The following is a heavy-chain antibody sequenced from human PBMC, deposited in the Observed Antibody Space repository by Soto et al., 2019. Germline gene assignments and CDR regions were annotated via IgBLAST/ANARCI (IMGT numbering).Heavy chain of an antibody. CDR3: ARGWASSWYYFDY. Sequence: PSETLSLTCTVSADSISSYYWTWIRQPPGKGLEWIGYIYYSGSTKYNPSLQRRVSISVDTSKNHFFLKLNSVTAADTAVYYCARGWASSWYYFDYWGQGTQVTVSS. J-gene: IGHJ4*02. V-gene: IGHV4-59*01. CDR1: ADSISSYY. CDR2: IYYSGST. D-gene: IGHD6-13*01.